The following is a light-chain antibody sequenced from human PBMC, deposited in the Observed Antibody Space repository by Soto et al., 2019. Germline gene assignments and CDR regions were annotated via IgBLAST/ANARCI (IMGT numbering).Light chain of an antibody. CDR1: SSNVGGYNY. CDR2: DVS. J-gene: IGLJ3*02. CDR3: CSYAGSSTGV. Sequence: QSALTQPRSVSGSPGQSVTISCTGTSSNVGGYNYVSWYQQHPGKAPKLMIYDVSKRPSGVPDRFSGSKSDNTASLTISGLQAEDEADYYCCSYAGSSTGVFGGGTKLTVL. V-gene: IGLV2-11*01.